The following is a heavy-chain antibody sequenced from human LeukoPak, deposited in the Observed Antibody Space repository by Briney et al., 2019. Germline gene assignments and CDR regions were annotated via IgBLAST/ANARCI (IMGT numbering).Heavy chain of an antibody. D-gene: IGHD3-10*02. Sequence: GGSLRLSCAASGFTFTTYWMTWVRQAPGKGLEWVSSISSSSSYIYYADSVKGRFTISRDNAKNSLYLQMNSLRAEDTAVYYCAELGITMIGGVWGKGTTVTISS. CDR2: ISSSSSYI. CDR1: GFTFTTYW. V-gene: IGHV3-21*01. J-gene: IGHJ6*04. CDR3: AELGITMIGGV.